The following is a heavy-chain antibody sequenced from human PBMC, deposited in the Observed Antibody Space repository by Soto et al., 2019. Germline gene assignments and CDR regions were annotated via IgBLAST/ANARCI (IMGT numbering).Heavy chain of an antibody. CDR3: ARGEGTYSRSWYVPFDY. Sequence: QVQLVESGGGVVQPGRSLRLSCAASGFTFSSYGMHWVRQAQGKGLEWVAVIWYDGSNKYYEDSVKGRFTISRDNSKNTLYLQMNSLRAEDTALYHCARGEGTYSRSWYVPFDYWGQGTLVTVSS. CDR2: IWYDGSNK. V-gene: IGHV3-33*01. J-gene: IGHJ4*02. CDR1: GFTFSSYG. D-gene: IGHD6-13*01.